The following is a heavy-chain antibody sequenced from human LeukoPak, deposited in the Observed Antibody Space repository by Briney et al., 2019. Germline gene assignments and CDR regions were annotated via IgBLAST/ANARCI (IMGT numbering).Heavy chain of an antibody. CDR1: GFTFSTYG. CDR2: IRYDEGNK. CDR3: AVYGDSLDY. Sequence: GGSLRLSCAASGFTFSTYGMHWVRQAPGKGLEWVAFIRYDEGNKYYADSVKGRFTISRDSFKNTLYLQMNSLRAEDTAVYYCAVYGDSLDYWGQGTLVTVSS. D-gene: IGHD4-17*01. J-gene: IGHJ4*02. V-gene: IGHV3-30*02.